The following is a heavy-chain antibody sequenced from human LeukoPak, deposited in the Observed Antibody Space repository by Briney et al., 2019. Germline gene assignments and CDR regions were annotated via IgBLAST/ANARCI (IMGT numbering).Heavy chain of an antibody. Sequence: PGGSLRLSCAASGFSFDDYAVHWVRLAPGKGLEWVSSIGWNSDYIGYADSVKGRFTISRDNAKNSLYLQMSSLRAEDTALYYCAKDISSAWPRSLDYWGQGTLVTVSS. CDR2: IGWNSDYI. V-gene: IGHV3-9*01. D-gene: IGHD3-22*01. J-gene: IGHJ4*02. CDR3: AKDISSAWPRSLDY. CDR1: GFSFDDYA.